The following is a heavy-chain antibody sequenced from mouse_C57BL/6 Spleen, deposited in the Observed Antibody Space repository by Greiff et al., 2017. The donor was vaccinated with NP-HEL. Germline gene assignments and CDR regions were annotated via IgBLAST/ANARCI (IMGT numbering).Heavy chain of an antibody. Sequence: VKLMESGAELVRPGTSVKVSCKASGYAFTNYLIEWVKQRPGQGLEWIGVINPGSGGTNYNEKFKGKATLTADKSSSTAYMQLSSLTSEDSAVYFCARSPYYYGSSRYYAMDYWGQGTSVTVSS. CDR1: GYAFTNYL. CDR3: ARSPYYYGSSRYYAMDY. J-gene: IGHJ4*01. CDR2: INPGSGGT. V-gene: IGHV1-54*01. D-gene: IGHD1-1*01.